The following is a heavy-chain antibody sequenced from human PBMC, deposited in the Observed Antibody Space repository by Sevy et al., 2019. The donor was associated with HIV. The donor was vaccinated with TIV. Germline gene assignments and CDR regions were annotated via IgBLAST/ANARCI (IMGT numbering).Heavy chain of an antibody. Sequence: GGSLRLSCAASGFSFNTYAMTWVRQAPGKGLEWVSVISNSGDRTYYADSVKGRFTISRDNSKNTLYLQMISLRAEDTAVYYCAKTLGAIASPFDYRGQGTLVTFSS. V-gene: IGHV3-23*01. CDR3: AKTLGAIASPFDY. CDR1: GFSFNTYA. J-gene: IGHJ4*02. D-gene: IGHD7-27*01. CDR2: ISNSGDRT.